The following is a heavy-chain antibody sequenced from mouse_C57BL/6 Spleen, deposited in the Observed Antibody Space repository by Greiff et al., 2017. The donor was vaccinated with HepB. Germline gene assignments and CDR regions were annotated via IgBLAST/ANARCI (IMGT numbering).Heavy chain of an antibody. J-gene: IGHJ3*01. Sequence: QVQLQQPGAELVKPGASVKLSCKASGYTFTSSWMQWVRQRPGQGLEWIGEIDPSDSYTNYNQTFKGKATLTVDTSSSTAYMHLSILTSEDSAVLYRARGIDSSGYRCAYWGQGTLVTVSA. CDR1: GYTFTSSW. D-gene: IGHD3-2*02. V-gene: IGHV1-50*01. CDR3: ARGIDSSGYRCAY. CDR2: IDPSDSYT.